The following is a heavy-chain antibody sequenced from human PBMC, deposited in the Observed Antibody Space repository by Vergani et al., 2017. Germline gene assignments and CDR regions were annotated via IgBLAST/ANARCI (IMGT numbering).Heavy chain of an antibody. CDR2: ISAYNGNT. J-gene: IGHJ4*02. CDR1: GYTFTSYG. D-gene: IGHD1-26*01. Sequence: QVPLVQSGAEVKTPGASVKVSCKASGYTFTSYGISWVRQAPGQGLEWMGWISAYNGNTNYAQKFQGRVTMTRDTSISTAYMELSRLRSDDTAVYYCARTTWELYYFDYWGQGTLVTVSS. CDR3: ARTTWELYYFDY. V-gene: IGHV1-18*01.